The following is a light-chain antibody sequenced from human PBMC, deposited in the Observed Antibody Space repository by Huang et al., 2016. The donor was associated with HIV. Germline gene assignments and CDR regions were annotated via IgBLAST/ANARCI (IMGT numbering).Light chain of an antibody. CDR3: QQYDYWPPVT. J-gene: IGKJ1*01. CDR2: GAS. Sequence: IVMTQSPVTLSVSPGERAALSCRAGQSSKSNLDWSHQKPGQAPRLLIYGASTRATGVPARVSGSGSGTEFTLTINNLQSDDFAVYYCQQYDYWPPVTFGQGTKV. CDR1: QSSKSN. V-gene: IGKV3-15*01.